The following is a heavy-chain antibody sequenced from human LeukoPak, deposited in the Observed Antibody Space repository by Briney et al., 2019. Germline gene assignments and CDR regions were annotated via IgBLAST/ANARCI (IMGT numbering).Heavy chain of an antibody. D-gene: IGHD6-6*01. V-gene: IGHV4-59*01. CDR2: IYYSGST. CDR1: GGSISSYY. CDR3: ARVTYTVAARYYYYMDV. J-gene: IGHJ6*03. Sequence: SETLSLTCSVSGGSISSYYWSWIRQPPGKGLERIGYIYYSGSTNYIPSLKSRVTISVDTSKNQFSLKLSSVTAADTAVYYCARVTYTVAARYYYYMDVWGKGTTVTVSS.